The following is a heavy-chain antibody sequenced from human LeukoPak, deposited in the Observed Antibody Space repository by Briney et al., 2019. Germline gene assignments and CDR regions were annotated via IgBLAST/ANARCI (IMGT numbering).Heavy chain of an antibody. CDR3: ARGQRGYNP. J-gene: IGHJ5*02. CDR1: GFTFSSYW. V-gene: IGHV3-7*04. D-gene: IGHD6-25*01. Sequence: GGSLRLSCAASGFTFSSYWVSWVRQAPGKGLEWVANIKEDGSEQYYVDSVKGRFTMSRDNAKNTLYLQMNSVRAADTAVYYCARGQRGYNPWGQGTLVTVSS. CDR2: IKEDGSEQ.